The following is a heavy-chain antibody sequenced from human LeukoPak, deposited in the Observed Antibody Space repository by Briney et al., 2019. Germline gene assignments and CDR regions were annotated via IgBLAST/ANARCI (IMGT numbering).Heavy chain of an antibody. J-gene: IGHJ3*01. CDR1: GFTFTNYA. V-gene: IGHV3-23*01. Sequence: GGSLRLSCVASGFTFTNYAVMWVRQAPGQGLEWVSAITSGGAPRYADSVKGRFTISRDNSKNTLYLQMNSLRAEDTAQYFCARDPNGDYIGAFEFWGQGTGVTVSS. CDR3: ARDPNGDYIGAFEF. CDR2: ITSGGAP. D-gene: IGHD4-17*01.